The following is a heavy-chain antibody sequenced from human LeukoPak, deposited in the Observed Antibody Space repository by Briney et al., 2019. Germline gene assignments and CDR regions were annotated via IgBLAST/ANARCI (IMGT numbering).Heavy chain of an antibody. CDR3: ARDRQYDFWSGYYAGGRYYYMDV. V-gene: IGHV1-46*01. J-gene: IGHJ6*03. Sequence: GASVKVSCKAFGYTFTGYWMHWVRQAPGQGPEWMGVISPSGGSTIYAQKFKGRVTLTRDMSTSTDYLELSSLRSEDTAVYYCARDRQYDFWSGYYAGGRYYYMDVWGKGTTVIVSS. CDR1: GYTFTGYW. CDR2: ISPSGGST. D-gene: IGHD3-3*01.